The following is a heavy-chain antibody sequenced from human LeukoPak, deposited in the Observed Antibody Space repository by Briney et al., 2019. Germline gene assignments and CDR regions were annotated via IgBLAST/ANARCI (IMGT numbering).Heavy chain of an antibody. CDR1: GGTISYYY. J-gene: IGHJ4*02. V-gene: IGHV4-59*01. CDR3: ARVPAYCSGGSCYARAFFDY. CDR2: IYYSGST. Sequence: SETLSLTCTVSGGTISYYYWTWTRQPPGKGLEYIGYIYYSGSTNYNPSLKNRVTISVDTAKNQFSLKLSSVTAADTALYYCARVPAYCSGGSCYARAFFDYWGQGTLVTVSS. D-gene: IGHD2-15*01.